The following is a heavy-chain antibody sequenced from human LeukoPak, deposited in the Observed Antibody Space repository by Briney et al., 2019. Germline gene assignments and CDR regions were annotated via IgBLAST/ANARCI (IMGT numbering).Heavy chain of an antibody. CDR1: GGSISSYY. CDR2: IYYSGST. V-gene: IGHV4-59*01. Sequence: PSETLSLTCTVSGGSISSYYWSWIRQPPGKGLEWIGYIYYSGSTNYNPSLKSRVTISVDTSKNQFSLKLSSVTAADTAVYYCARDRPTMITFGGVIIAAYWGQGTLVSVSS. J-gene: IGHJ4*02. CDR3: ARDRPTMITFGGVIIAAY. D-gene: IGHD3-16*02.